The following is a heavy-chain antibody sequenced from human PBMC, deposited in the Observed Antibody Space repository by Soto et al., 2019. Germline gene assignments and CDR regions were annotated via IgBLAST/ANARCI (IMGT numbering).Heavy chain of an antibody. CDR3: ARAHYDILTGYYRAPHAY. D-gene: IGHD3-9*01. J-gene: IGHJ4*02. CDR1: GYTFSSYA. CDR2: INGGNGNT. V-gene: IGHV1-3*01. Sequence: ASVKVSCKASGYTFSSYAMHWVRQAPGQRLEWMGWINGGNGNTKYSQRFQGRVTITRDTSASTAYMELRSLRSEDTAVYYCARAHYDILTGYYRAPHAYWGQGTLVTVSS.